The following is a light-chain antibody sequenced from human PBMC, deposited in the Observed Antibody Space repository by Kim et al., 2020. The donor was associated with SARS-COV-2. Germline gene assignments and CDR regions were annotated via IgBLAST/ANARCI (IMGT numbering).Light chain of an antibody. CDR3: QQYYSVPLT. Sequence: DIVMTQPDSLAVFLGERATINCRSSQSILHRSEKKNCLAWYQQKPGQPPKLIISWASAREFGVPDRFSGGGSGTEFSLTISSLQAEDVAVYYCQQYYSVPLTFGGGTKVDIK. CDR1: QSILHRSEKKNC. CDR2: WAS. J-gene: IGKJ4*01. V-gene: IGKV4-1*01.